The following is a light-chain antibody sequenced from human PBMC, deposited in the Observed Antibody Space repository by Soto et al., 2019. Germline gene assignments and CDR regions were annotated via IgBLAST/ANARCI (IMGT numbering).Light chain of an antibody. J-gene: IGKJ4*01. CDR3: QQRSNWPPVT. CDR2: DAS. V-gene: IGKV3-11*01. CDR1: QSVSSY. Sequence: EIVLTQSPATLSLSPGERATLSCRASQSVSSYLAWYQQKPGQAPRLLIYDASNRATGIPARFSGSRSGTDFTLTISSLEPEDFAIYYRQQRSNWPPVTFGGGTKVEIK.